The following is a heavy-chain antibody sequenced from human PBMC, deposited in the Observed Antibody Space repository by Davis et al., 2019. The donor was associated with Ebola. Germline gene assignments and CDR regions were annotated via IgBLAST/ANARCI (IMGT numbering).Heavy chain of an antibody. Sequence: GGSLRLSCAASGFNFNIYAMSWVRQAPGKGLEWVSFIRGNGEKTYYADSVKGRFTISRDNAKSSLYLQMNSLRAEDTAVYYCVRDWDGSGSFDYWGQGTLVTVSS. D-gene: IGHD1-26*01. CDR2: IRGNGEKT. CDR1: GFNFNIYA. CDR3: VRDWDGSGSFDY. J-gene: IGHJ4*02. V-gene: IGHV3-23*01.